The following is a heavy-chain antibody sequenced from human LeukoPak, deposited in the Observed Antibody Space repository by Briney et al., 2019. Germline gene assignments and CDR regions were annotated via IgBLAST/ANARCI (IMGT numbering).Heavy chain of an antibody. J-gene: IGHJ5*02. CDR1: GGSISSYY. Sequence: PSETLSLTCTVSGGSISSYYWSWIRQPPGKGLEWIGYIYYSGSTNYNPSLKSRVTISVDTSKNQFSLKLSSVTAADTAVYYCARSSYGDYRRDGWFDPWGQGTLVTVSS. CDR3: ARSSYGDYRRDGWFDP. D-gene: IGHD4-17*01. CDR2: IYYSGST. V-gene: IGHV4-59*01.